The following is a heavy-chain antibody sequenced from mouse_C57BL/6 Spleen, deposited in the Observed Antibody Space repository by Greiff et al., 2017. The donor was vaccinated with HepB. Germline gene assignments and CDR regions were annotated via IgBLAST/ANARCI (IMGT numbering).Heavy chain of an antibody. J-gene: IGHJ4*01. Sequence: VKLMESGAELVRPGASVTLSCKASGYTFTDYEMHWVKQTPVHGLEWIGAIDPETGGTAYNQKFKGKAILTADKSSSTAYMELRSLTSEDSAVYYCTKDYGSSTYAMDYWGQGTSVTVSS. CDR2: IDPETGGT. V-gene: IGHV1-15*01. CDR1: GYTFTDYE. D-gene: IGHD1-1*01. CDR3: TKDYGSSTYAMDY.